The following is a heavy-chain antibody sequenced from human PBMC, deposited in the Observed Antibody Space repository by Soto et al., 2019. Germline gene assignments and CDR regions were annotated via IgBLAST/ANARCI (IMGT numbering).Heavy chain of an antibody. V-gene: IGHV3-33*03. CDR2: IWNDASKQ. D-gene: IGHD2-15*01. J-gene: IGHJ4*02. Sequence: PGGSLRLSCETSGFSFSVYCMHWVRQAPANGLEWVAVIWNDASKQIYATSVDGRFTISRENSKTKLYLQMDSLRAEDKAAYYFAAWAEGATEVVWGQGTLVTVSS. CDR1: GFSFSVYC. CDR3: AAWAEGATEVV.